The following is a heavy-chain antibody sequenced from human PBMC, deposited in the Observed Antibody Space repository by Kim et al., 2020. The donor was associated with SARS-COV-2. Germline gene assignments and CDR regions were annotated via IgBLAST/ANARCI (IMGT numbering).Heavy chain of an antibody. Sequence: DAVNGRVTISRDNAKNSQYLQMNSLRAEDTAVYYCARDQEGGDSVGYFQHWGQGTLVTVSS. J-gene: IGHJ1*01. CDR3: ARDQEGGDSVGYFQH. V-gene: IGHV3-7*03. D-gene: IGHD2-21*01.